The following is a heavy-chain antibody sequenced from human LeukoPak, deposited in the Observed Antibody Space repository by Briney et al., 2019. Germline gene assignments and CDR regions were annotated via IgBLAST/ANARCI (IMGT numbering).Heavy chain of an antibody. J-gene: IGHJ4*02. CDR3: AIDGPFWHGFPYYFDY. V-gene: IGHV3-33*01. D-gene: IGHD3-3*01. Sequence: GTSLRLSCAASVFTFSSYGMHRVRQAPGKGLEWVAIIWYDGSNTYYADSVKGRFTVSRDNSKNTLYLQMNSLRAEDTAVYYCAIDGPFWHGFPYYFDYWGQGTLVPVSS. CDR1: VFTFSSYG. CDR2: IWYDGSNT.